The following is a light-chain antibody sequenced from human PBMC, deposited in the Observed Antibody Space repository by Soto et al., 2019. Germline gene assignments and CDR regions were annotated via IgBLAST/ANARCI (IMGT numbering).Light chain of an antibody. V-gene: IGLV1-40*01. CDR3: QSYDSSLSGSV. CDR1: SSNIGAGYD. Sequence: QSVLTQPPSVSGAPGQRITISCTGSSSNIGAGYDVHWYHHLPGTAPKLLMFGNTNRPSGVPDRFSGSKSGTSASLAITGLQAEDEADYYCQSYDSSLSGSVFGGGTKLTVL. J-gene: IGLJ3*02. CDR2: GNT.